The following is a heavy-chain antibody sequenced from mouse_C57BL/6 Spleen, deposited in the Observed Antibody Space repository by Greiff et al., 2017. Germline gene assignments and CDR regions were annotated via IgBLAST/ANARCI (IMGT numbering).Heavy chain of an antibody. CDR3: ARGGAQACAY. D-gene: IGHD3-2*02. J-gene: IGHJ3*01. Sequence: QVQLKESGAELARPGASVKLSCKASGYTFTSYGISWVKQRTGQGLEWIGEIYPRSGNTYYNEKFKGKATLTADKSSSTAYMELRSLTSEDSAVYFCARGGAQACAYWGQGTLVTVSA. V-gene: IGHV1-81*01. CDR1: GYTFTSYG. CDR2: IYPRSGNT.